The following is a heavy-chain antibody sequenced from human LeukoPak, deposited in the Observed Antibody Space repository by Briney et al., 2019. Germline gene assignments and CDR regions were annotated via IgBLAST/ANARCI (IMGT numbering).Heavy chain of an antibody. J-gene: IGHJ4*02. Sequence: GGSLRLSCAASGFTFSSYAMNWVRQAPGKGLEWVSAISGSGGSTYYADSVKGRFTISRDNSKNTLYLQMNSLRAEDTAVYYCAKLRDYYGSGSYFDYWGQGTLVTVSS. V-gene: IGHV3-23*01. CDR1: GFTFSSYA. CDR3: AKLRDYYGSGSYFDY. D-gene: IGHD3-10*01. CDR2: ISGSGGST.